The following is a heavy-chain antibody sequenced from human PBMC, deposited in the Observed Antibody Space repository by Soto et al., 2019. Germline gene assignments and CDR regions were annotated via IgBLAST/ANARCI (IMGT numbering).Heavy chain of an antibody. J-gene: IGHJ4*02. D-gene: IGHD3-22*01. CDR2: ISYDGSNK. CDR3: ARDGDYDSSGYYDY. Sequence: QVQLVESGGGVVQPGRSLRLSCAASGFTFSSYAMHWVRQAPGKGLEWVAVISYDGSNKYYADSVKGRFTISRDNSKNTLYLQMNSLRAEDTAVYYCARDGDYDSSGYYDYWGQGTLVTVSS. CDR1: GFTFSSYA. V-gene: IGHV3-30-3*01.